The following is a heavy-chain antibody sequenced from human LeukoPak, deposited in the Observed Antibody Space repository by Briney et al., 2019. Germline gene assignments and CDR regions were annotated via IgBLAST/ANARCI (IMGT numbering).Heavy chain of an antibody. J-gene: IGHJ6*02. Sequence: GGSLRLSCVASGFPFSSYGMHWVRQAPGKGLEWVAVIWSVGGAEYYADSVKGRFTISRDNSKNMLFLQMNSLRAEDTAVYYCAKLRNYYYYGMDVWGQGTTVTVSS. CDR2: IWSVGGAE. CDR1: GFPFSSYG. V-gene: IGHV3-33*06. D-gene: IGHD5-12*01. CDR3: AKLRNYYYYGMDV.